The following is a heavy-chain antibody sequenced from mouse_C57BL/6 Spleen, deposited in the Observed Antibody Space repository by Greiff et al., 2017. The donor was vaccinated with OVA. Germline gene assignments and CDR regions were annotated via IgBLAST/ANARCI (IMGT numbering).Heavy chain of an antibody. CDR2: IRYDGSN. CDR3: AREGMISYYFDD. Sequence: VQLQQSGPGLVKPSQSLSLTCSVTGYSITSGYYWNWIRQFPGNKLEWMGYIRYDGSNNYNPSLKNRISITRDTSKNQFFLKLNSVTTEDTATYYCAREGMISYYFDDWGQGTTLTVSS. D-gene: IGHD2-4*01. V-gene: IGHV3-6*01. CDR1: GYSITSGYY. J-gene: IGHJ2*01.